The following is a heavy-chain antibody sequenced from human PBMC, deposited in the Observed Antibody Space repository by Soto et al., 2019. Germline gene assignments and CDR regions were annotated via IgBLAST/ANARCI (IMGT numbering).Heavy chain of an antibody. Sequence: PSETLSLTCAVYGGSFSGYYWSWIRQPPGKGLEWIGEINHSGSTNYNPSLKSRVTISVDTSKNQFSLKLSSVTAADTAVYYCARRPKSGSSWEGYYYYGMDVWGQGTTVTVYS. CDR2: INHSGST. CDR1: GGSFSGYY. V-gene: IGHV4-34*01. J-gene: IGHJ6*02. CDR3: ARRPKSGSSWEGYYYYGMDV. D-gene: IGHD6-13*01.